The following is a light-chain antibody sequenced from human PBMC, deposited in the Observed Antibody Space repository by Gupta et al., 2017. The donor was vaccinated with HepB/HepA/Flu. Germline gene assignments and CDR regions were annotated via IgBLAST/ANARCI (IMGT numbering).Light chain of an antibody. CDR3: HQDGSSPRT. V-gene: IGKV3-20*01. CDR2: GAS. J-gene: IGKJ1*01. Sequence: IVLTHSPGTLSLSAGERATLSCRASQIVSSSYLAWYQQKPGQAPRLLIYGASSRATGVPDRFSGSGSGTDFTLTISRLEPEDFAVYYCHQDGSSPRTFGQGTKVEIK. CDR1: QIVSSSY.